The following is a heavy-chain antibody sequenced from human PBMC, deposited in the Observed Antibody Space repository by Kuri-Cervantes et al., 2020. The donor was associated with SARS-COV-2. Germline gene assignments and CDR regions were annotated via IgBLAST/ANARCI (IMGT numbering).Heavy chain of an antibody. V-gene: IGHV3-21*01. CDR2: ISSSSYI. Sequence: GGSLRLSCAASGFTFSSYSMNWVRQAPGKGLEWVSSISSSSYIYYADSVKGRFTISRDNAKNSLYLQMNSLRAEDTAVYYCARADLSDFAFDIWGQGTMVTVSS. J-gene: IGHJ3*02. D-gene: IGHD2-21*01. CDR1: GFTFSSYS. CDR3: ARADLSDFAFDI.